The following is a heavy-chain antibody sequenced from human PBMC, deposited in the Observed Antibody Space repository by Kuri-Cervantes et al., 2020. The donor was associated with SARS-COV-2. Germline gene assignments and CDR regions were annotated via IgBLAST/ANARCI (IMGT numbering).Heavy chain of an antibody. J-gene: IGHJ3*02. CDR1: GFPFDNYA. CDR2: ISGRGDNT. V-gene: IGHV3-23*01. CDR3: AKDKWVTTKFVCALDI. Sequence: GESLKISCAASGFPFDNYAMTWVRQAPGKGLEWASTISGRGDNTYFAASVKGRFTISRDNFMNMMFLQMSSLRADDTAVYYCAKDKWVTTKFVCALDIWGQGTMVTVSS. D-gene: IGHD4-17*01.